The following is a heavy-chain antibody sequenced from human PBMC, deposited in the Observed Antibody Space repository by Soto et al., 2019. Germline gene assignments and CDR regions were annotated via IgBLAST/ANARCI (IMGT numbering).Heavy chain of an antibody. Sequence: GGSLRLSCAASGFTFSSYGMHWVRQAPGKGLEWVAVIWYDGSNKYYADSVKGRFTISRDNSKNTLYLQMNSLRAEDTAVYYCARKGIAAAGTRGAYYYYGMDVWGQGTTVTVSS. CDR3: ARKGIAAAGTRGAYYYYGMDV. CDR1: GFTFSSYG. CDR2: IWYDGSNK. D-gene: IGHD6-13*01. V-gene: IGHV3-33*01. J-gene: IGHJ6*02.